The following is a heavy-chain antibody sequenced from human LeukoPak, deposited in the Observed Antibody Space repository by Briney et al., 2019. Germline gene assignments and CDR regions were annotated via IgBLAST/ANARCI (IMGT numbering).Heavy chain of an antibody. J-gene: IGHJ4*02. CDR2: IYYSGST. CDR1: GGSISSYY. D-gene: IGHD1-20*01. V-gene: IGHV4-59*01. Sequence: PSETLSLTCTVSGGSISSYYWSWIRKPPGKGLEWIGYIYYSGSTNYNPSLKSRVTISVDTSKNQFSLQLSSVTAADTAVYYCARGGITGTFDYWGQGTLVTVSS. CDR3: ARGGITGTFDY.